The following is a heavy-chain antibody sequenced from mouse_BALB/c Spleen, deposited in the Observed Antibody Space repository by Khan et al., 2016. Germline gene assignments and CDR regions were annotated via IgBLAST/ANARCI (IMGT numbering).Heavy chain of an antibody. CDR3: ANLTEVATPFAY. V-gene: IGHV9-2-1*01. Sequence: QIQLVQSGPELKKPGETVKISCKASGYNFTDYSMHWVKQAPGKGLKWMGWINTEPGEPTYADDFKGRFAFSLETSASTAYLQINNLKNEDTAKXSCANLTEVATPFAYWGQGTTLTVSS. CDR2: INTEPGEP. J-gene: IGHJ2*01. D-gene: IGHD1-1*01. CDR1: GYNFTDYS.